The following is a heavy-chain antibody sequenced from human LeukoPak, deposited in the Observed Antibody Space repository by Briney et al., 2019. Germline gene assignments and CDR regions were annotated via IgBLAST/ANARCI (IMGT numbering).Heavy chain of an antibody. V-gene: IGHV1-2*02. D-gene: IGHD6-13*01. Sequence: GASVKVSCKASGYTFTGYYMHWVRQAPGQGLEWMGWINPNSGGTNYAQKFQGRVTMTRDTSISTAYMELSRLRSDDTAVYYCARGDSSSWEAFDYWGQGTLVTVSS. CDR1: GYTFTGYY. CDR2: INPNSGGT. CDR3: ARGDSSSWEAFDY. J-gene: IGHJ4*02.